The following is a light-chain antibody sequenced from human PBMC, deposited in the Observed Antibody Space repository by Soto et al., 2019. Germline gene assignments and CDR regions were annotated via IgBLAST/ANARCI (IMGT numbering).Light chain of an antibody. V-gene: IGLV2-14*01. J-gene: IGLJ1*01. Sequence: QPASVSGSPGQSITISCTGSSSDVGGHNHVSWYQQHPGKAPKLIIYEVGNRPSGVSNRFSGSKSGNTASLTISGFQAEDEADYYCNSYTSSSTHVFGTGTKLTVL. CDR3: NSYTSSSTHV. CDR2: EVG. CDR1: SSDVGGHNH.